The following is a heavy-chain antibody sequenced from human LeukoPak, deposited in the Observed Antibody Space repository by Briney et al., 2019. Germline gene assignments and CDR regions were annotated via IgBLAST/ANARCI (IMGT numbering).Heavy chain of an antibody. CDR1: GFTFSNAW. Sequence: GGSLRLSCAASGFTFSNAWMSWVRQAPGKGLEWVANINQDGSEKYFLDSVRGRFTISRDNSKNTLYLQMNSLRAEDTAVYYCARAPGVGAPYYFDYWGQGTLVTVSS. CDR3: ARAPGVGAPYYFDY. CDR2: INQDGSEK. J-gene: IGHJ4*02. D-gene: IGHD1-26*01. V-gene: IGHV3-7*01.